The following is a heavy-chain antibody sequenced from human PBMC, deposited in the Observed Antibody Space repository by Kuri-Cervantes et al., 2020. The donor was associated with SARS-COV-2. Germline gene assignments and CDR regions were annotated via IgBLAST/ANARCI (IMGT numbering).Heavy chain of an antibody. CDR1: GFSFSMYW. Sequence: GESLKISCAASGFSFSMYWMSWVRQAPGKGLEWVSSISSSSSYIYYADSVKGRFTISRDNAKNSLYLQMNSLRAEDTAVYYCARAGRWLQSTPFDYWGQGTLVTVSS. CDR3: ARAGRWLQSTPFDY. V-gene: IGHV3-21*01. CDR2: ISSSSSYI. J-gene: IGHJ4*02. D-gene: IGHD5-24*01.